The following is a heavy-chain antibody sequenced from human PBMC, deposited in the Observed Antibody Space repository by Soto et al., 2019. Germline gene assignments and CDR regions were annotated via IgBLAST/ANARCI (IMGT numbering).Heavy chain of an antibody. CDR3: AREGIVVVPAAMEITNWFDP. D-gene: IGHD2-2*01. CDR1: GESFSGYY. Sequence: SETLSLTCAVYGESFSGYYWSWIRQPPGKGLEWIGEINHSGSTNYNPSLKSRVTISVDTSKNQFSLKLSSVTAADTAVYYCAREGIVVVPAAMEITNWFDPWGQGTLVTVSS. J-gene: IGHJ5*02. V-gene: IGHV4-34*01. CDR2: INHSGST.